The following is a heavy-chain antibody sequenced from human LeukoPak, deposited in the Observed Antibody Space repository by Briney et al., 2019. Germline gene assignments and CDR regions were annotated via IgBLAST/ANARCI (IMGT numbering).Heavy chain of an antibody. CDR2: INPNSGGT. CDR1: GYTFTGYY. D-gene: IGHD3-16*01. V-gene: IGHV1-2*02. Sequence: ASVKVSCKASGYTFTGYYMHWVRQAPGQELEWMGWINPNSGGTNYAQKFQGRVTMTRDTSISTAYMELSRLRSDDTAVYYCARDYVPYDAFDIWGQGTMVTVSS. CDR3: ARDYVPYDAFDI. J-gene: IGHJ3*02.